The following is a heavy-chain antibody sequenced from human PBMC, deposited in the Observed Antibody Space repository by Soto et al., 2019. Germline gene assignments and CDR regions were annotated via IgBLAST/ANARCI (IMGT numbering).Heavy chain of an antibody. Sequence: EVQLVQSGAEVKKPGATVKISCTVSGYTFTAYYMHWVHQAPGKGLEWVGLVDPEDGETIYAEKFQGRVTITADTSTDTAYMELHSLRSDETAVYSGARRQLSHCPNGVCYTRYYFDYWGQGTLVTVAS. CDR3: ARRQLSHCPNGVCYTRYYFDY. D-gene: IGHD2-8*01. CDR2: VDPEDGET. V-gene: IGHV1-69-2*01. CDR1: GYTFTAYY. J-gene: IGHJ4*02.